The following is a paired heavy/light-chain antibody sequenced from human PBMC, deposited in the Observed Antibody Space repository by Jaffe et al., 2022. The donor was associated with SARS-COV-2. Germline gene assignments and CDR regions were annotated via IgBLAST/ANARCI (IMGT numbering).Heavy chain of an antibody. CDR1: GFTFSSYA. J-gene: IGHJ4*02. Sequence: EVQLLESGGGLVQPGGSLRLSCAASGFTFSSYAMSWVRQAPGKGLEWVSAISGSGGSTYYADSVKGRFTISRDNSKNTLYLQMNSLRAEDTAVYYCARGAYRILSPGYGDYAYWGQGTLVTVSS. D-gene: IGHD4-17*01. CDR3: ARGAYRILSPGYGDYAY. V-gene: IGHV3-23*01. CDR2: ISGSGGST.
Light chain of an antibody. CDR1: SSDVGGYNY. CDR2: EVS. Sequence: QSALTQPPSASGSPGQSVTISCTGTSSDVGGYNYVSWYQQHPGKAPKLMIYEVSKRPSGVPDRFSGSKSGNTASLTVSGLQAEDEADYYCSSYAGSNYVFGTGTKVTVL. CDR3: SSYAGSNYV. V-gene: IGLV2-8*01. J-gene: IGLJ1*01.